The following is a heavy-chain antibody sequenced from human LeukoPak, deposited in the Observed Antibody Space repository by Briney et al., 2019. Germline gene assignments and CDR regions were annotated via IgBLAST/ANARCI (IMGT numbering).Heavy chain of an antibody. Sequence: SVKVSCKASGGTFSSYAISWVRQARGQGLEWMGGIIPIFGTANYAQKFPGRVTITADKSTSTAYMELSSLRSEDTALYYCAWGAAAASNWFDPWGQGTLVTVSS. CDR2: IIPIFGTA. CDR3: AWGAAAASNWFDP. V-gene: IGHV1-69*06. D-gene: IGHD6-13*01. CDR1: GGTFSSYA. J-gene: IGHJ5*02.